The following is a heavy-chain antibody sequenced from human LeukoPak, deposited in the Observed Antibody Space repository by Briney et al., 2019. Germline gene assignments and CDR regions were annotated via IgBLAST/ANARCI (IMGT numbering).Heavy chain of an antibody. CDR1: GFTFSTYS. J-gene: IGHJ6*02. CDR2: ISSSSSTT. V-gene: IGHV3-48*04. D-gene: IGHD4-17*01. CDR3: ASWVNGDNYYYYGMDV. Sequence: GGSLRLSCAASGFTFSTYSMNWVRQAPGKGLEWVSYISSSSSTTYYADSVKGRFTISRDNAKHSVYLQMNSLRAEDTAVYYCASWVNGDNYYYYGMDVWGQGTTVTVSS.